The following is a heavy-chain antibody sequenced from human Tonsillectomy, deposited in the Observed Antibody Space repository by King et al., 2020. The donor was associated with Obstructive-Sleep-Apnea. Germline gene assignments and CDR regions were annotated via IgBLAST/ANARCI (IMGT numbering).Heavy chain of an antibody. Sequence: VQLVESGGGLVQPGRSLRLSCAASGFTFDDYAMHWVRQAPGKGLEWGSGIIWNSGSIGYADVVKGRFTIPRDNAKNSLCLQMNSLRAEDTALYYCAKDSEDGIAAAGIYYFDYWGQGTLVTVSS. CDR3: AKDSEDGIAAAGIYYFDY. CDR1: GFTFDDYA. J-gene: IGHJ4*02. V-gene: IGHV3-9*01. D-gene: IGHD6-13*01. CDR2: IIWNSGSI.